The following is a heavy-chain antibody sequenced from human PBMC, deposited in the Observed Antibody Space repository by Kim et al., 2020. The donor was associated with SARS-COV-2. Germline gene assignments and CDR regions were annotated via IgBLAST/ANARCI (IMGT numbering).Heavy chain of an antibody. V-gene: IGHV4-31*03. CDR1: GGSINSGGYY. D-gene: IGHD3-10*01. CDR3: ARGIGSGSYYVGFDP. J-gene: IGHJ5*02. CDR2: IYYSGST. Sequence: SGPTLVNPSQTLSLTCTVSGGSINSGGYYWNWIRQHPGKGLEWIGSIYYSGSTYYNSSLRSRLSISVDTSKKHFSLNLTSVTAADTAVYYCARGIGSGSYYVGFDPWGQGTLVTVSS.